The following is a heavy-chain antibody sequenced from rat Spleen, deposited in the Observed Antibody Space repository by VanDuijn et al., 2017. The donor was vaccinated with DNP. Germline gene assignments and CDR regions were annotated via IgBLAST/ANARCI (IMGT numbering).Heavy chain of an antibody. CDR1: GYSITSNY. J-gene: IGHJ2*01. V-gene: IGHV3-1*01. D-gene: IGHD1-1*01. CDR3: AKDSYSAPFDY. Sequence: EVRLQESGPGLVQPSQSLSLTCSVTGYSITSNYWAWIRKFPGNKMEWIGYINYSGSTSYTPSLKSRISITRDTSKNQFFLQLNSVTTEDTATYYCAKDSYSAPFDYWGQGVMVSVSS. CDR2: INYSGST.